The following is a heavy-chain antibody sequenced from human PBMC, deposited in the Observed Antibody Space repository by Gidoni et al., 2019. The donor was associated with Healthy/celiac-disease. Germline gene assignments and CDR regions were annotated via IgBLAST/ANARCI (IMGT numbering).Heavy chain of an antibody. Sequence: GGVVQPGGSLRLSCAASGFTFSSYGMHWVRQAPGKGLEWVVFIRYDGSNKYYADSVKGRFTISRDNSKNTLYLQMNSLRAEDTAVYDCAKDLFMMGGLYDSSGSQSDAFDIWGQGTMVTVSS. D-gene: IGHD3-22*01. J-gene: IGHJ3*02. CDR1: GFTFSSYG. V-gene: IGHV3-30*02. CDR2: IRYDGSNK. CDR3: AKDLFMMGGLYDSSGSQSDAFDI.